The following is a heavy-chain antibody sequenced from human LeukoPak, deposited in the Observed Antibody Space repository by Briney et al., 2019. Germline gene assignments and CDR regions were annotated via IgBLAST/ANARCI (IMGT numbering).Heavy chain of an antibody. CDR3: ARARKTKQTNSNYDY. D-gene: IGHD4-11*01. CDR1: GFTFSSYW. Sequence: GGSLRLSCAASGFTFSSYWMSWVRQAPGKGLEWVANIKQDGSEKYYVDSVKGRFTISRDNAKNSLYLQMNSLRAEDTAVYYCARARKTKQTNSNYDYWGQGTMVTVSS. CDR2: IKQDGSEK. V-gene: IGHV3-7*01. J-gene: IGHJ4*02.